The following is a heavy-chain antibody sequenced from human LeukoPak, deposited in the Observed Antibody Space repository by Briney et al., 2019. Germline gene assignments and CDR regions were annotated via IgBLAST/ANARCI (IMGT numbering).Heavy chain of an antibody. D-gene: IGHD3-22*01. CDR3: ARVRRESSGYPNYSDY. CDR1: GGSISSYY. V-gene: IGHV4-59*01. CDR2: IYYSGCT. Sequence: SETLSLTCTVSGGSISSYYWSWIRQPPGKGLEWIGYIYYSGCTNYSPSLKSRVTISVDTSENQFSLKLSSVTAADTAVYFCARVRRESSGYPNYSDYWGQGTLVTVSS. J-gene: IGHJ4*02.